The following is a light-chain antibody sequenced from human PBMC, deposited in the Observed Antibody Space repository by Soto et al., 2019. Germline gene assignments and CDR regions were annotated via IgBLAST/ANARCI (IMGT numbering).Light chain of an antibody. J-gene: IGLJ2*01. Sequence: QSVLTQPPSVSGVPGQRVTISCTGSSSNTGAGYDVHWYQQLPGTAPKLLIYGNSNRPSGVPDRFSGSKSGTSASLAITGLQAEDEADYSCQSYDSSLSAYVVFGGGTKLTVL. CDR2: GNS. V-gene: IGLV1-40*01. CDR1: SSNTGAGYD. CDR3: QSYDSSLSAYVV.